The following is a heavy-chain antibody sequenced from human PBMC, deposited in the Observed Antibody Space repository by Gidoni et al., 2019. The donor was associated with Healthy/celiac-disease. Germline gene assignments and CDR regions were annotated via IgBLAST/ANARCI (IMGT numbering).Heavy chain of an antibody. V-gene: IGHV3-30*18. CDR2: ISYDGSNK. D-gene: IGHD1-26*01. CDR3: AKAQDLGQAPFDY. Sequence: EWVAVISYDGSNKYYADSVKGRFTSSRDNSKNTLYLQMNRLRAEDTAVYYCAKAQDLGQAPFDYWGQGTLVTVSS. J-gene: IGHJ4*02.